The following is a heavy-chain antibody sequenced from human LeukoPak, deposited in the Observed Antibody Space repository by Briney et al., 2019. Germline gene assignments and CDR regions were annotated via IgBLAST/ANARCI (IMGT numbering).Heavy chain of an antibody. CDR2: IKQDGSEK. CDR1: GFTFSSYW. CDR3: ARDYEGDDSSGYYAVHFDY. D-gene: IGHD3-22*01. J-gene: IGHJ4*02. V-gene: IGHV3-7*01. Sequence: TGGSLRLSCAASGFTFSSYWMSWVRQAPGKGLEWAANIKQDGSEKYYVDSVKGRFTISRDNAKNSLYLQMNSLRAEDTAVYHCARDYEGDDSSGYYAVHFDYWGQGTLVTVSS.